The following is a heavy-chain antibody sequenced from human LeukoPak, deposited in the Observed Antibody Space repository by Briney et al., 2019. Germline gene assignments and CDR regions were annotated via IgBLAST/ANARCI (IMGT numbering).Heavy chain of an antibody. J-gene: IGHJ4*02. CDR1: GGTFSSYA. V-gene: IGHV1-69*13. CDR2: IIPIFGTA. D-gene: IGHD2-2*01. Sequence: SVKVSCKASGGTFSSYAINWVRQAPGQGLEWMGGIIPIFGTANYAQKFQGRVTITADESTSTAYMELSSLRSEDTAVYYCARDRFCTTYLFDYWGQGTLVTVSS. CDR3: ARDRFCTTYLFDY.